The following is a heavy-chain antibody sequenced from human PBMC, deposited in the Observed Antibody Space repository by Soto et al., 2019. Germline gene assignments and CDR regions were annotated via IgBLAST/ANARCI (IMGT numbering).Heavy chain of an antibody. D-gene: IGHD2-15*01. J-gene: IGHJ4*02. CDR2: ISYDGSNK. V-gene: IGHV3-30-3*01. CDR3: ASIYVGWGYCSGGSCYSDVAPSDY. CDR1: GFTFSSYA. Sequence: GGSLRLSCAASGFTFSSYAMHWVRQAPGKGLEWVAVISYDGSNKYYADSVKGRFTISRDNSKNTLYLQMNSLRAEDTAVYYRASIYVGWGYCSGGSCYSDVAPSDYWGQGTLVTVS.